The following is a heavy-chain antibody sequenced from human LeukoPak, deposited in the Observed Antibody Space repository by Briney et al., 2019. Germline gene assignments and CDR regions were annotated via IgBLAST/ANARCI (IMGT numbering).Heavy chain of an antibody. CDR3: ARDRKKRVDY. V-gene: IGHV3-21*01. J-gene: IGHJ4*02. CDR1: GFTFSSYS. D-gene: IGHD1-14*01. CDR2: ISSSSSYI. Sequence: GGSLRLSCAASGFTFSSYSMNWVRQAPGKGLEWVSSISSSSSYIYCADSVKGRFTISRDNAKNSLYLQMNSLRAEDTAVYYCARDRKKRVDYWGQGTLVTVSS.